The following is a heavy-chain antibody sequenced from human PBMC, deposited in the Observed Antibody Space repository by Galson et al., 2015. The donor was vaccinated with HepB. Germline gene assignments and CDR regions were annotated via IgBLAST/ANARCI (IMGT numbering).Heavy chain of an antibody. CDR3: ARDHSGYDFNWFDP. D-gene: IGHD5-12*01. V-gene: IGHV1-18*01. J-gene: IGHJ5*02. CDR1: GYTFTSYG. CDR2: ISAYNGNT. Sequence: SVKVSCKASGYTFTSYGISWVRQAPGQGLEWMGWISAYNGNTNYAQKLQGRVTMTTDTSTSTAYMKLRSLRSDDTAVYYCARDHSGYDFNWFDPWGQGTLVTVSS.